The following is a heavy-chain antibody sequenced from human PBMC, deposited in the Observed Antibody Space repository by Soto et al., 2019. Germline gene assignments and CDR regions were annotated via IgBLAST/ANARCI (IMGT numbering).Heavy chain of an antibody. V-gene: IGHV1-2*04. D-gene: IGHD3-9*01. Sequence: ASVKVSCKASGYTFTGYYMHWVRQAPGQGLEWMGWINPNSGGTNYAQKFQGWVTMTRDTSISTAYMELSRLRSDDTAVYYCARSRNDILTGYPPGDAFDIWGQGTMVTVSS. J-gene: IGHJ3*02. CDR2: INPNSGGT. CDR1: GYTFTGYY. CDR3: ARSRNDILTGYPPGDAFDI.